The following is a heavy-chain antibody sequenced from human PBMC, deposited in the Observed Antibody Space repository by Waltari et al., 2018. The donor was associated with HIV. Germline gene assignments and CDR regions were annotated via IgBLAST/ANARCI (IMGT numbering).Heavy chain of an antibody. CDR3: ARDYVEMALFDY. CDR2: IIPILGIA. J-gene: IGHJ4*02. V-gene: IGHV1-69*04. Sequence: QVQLVQSGAEVKKPGSSVKVSCKASGGTFSSNAISWVRQAPGQGLEWMGRIIPILGIANYAQKFQGRVTITADKSTSTAYMELSSLRSEDTAVNYCARDYVEMALFDYWGQGTLVTVSS. CDR1: GGTFSSNA. D-gene: IGHD3-16*01.